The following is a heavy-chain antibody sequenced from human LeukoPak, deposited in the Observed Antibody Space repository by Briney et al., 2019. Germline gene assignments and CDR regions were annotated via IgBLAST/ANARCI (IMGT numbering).Heavy chain of an antibody. CDR3: ARAGRGLRYFDWLTYDY. CDR1: GFTFSSYW. Sequence: GGSLGLSCAASGFTFSSYWMHWVRQAPGKGLVWVSHINSDGSSTTYADSVKGRFTISRDNAKNTLYLQMNSLRAEDTAVYYCARAGRGLRYFDWLTYDYWGQGTLVTVSS. CDR2: INSDGSST. D-gene: IGHD3-9*01. J-gene: IGHJ4*02. V-gene: IGHV3-74*01.